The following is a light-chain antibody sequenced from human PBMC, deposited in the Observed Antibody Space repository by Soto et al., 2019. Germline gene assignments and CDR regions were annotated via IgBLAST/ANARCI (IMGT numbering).Light chain of an antibody. Sequence: EIVLTQSPATLSLYKGERATLSCRASQSVSSNLAWHQQKPGQAPRILTYDASTRATGIPARFSGSGSGTEFTLTISSLQSEDFAVYYCQQYHNWPITFGQGTLLEIK. CDR3: QQYHNWPIT. CDR1: QSVSSN. V-gene: IGKV3-15*01. CDR2: DAS. J-gene: IGKJ5*01.